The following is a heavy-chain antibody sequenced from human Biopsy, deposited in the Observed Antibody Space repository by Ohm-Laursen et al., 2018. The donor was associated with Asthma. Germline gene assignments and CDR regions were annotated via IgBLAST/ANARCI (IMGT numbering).Heavy chain of an antibody. D-gene: IGHD3-10*01. CDR3: ARAVDYSHYYGIDV. CDR1: GYTFNSAG. J-gene: IGHJ6*02. V-gene: IGHV1-18*01. Sequence: ASVKVSCKPSGYTFNSAGITWVRQAPGQGLEWMGWISVYNGNTKVAQKLQDRVTMITDTSTSTAYMGLRGLRSDDTAVYFCARAVDYSHYYGIDVWGQGTTVTVS. CDR2: ISVYNGNT.